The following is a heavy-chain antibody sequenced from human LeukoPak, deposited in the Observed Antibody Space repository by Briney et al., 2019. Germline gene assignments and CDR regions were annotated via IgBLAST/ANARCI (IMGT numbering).Heavy chain of an antibody. Sequence: SETLSLTCTVSGYSISRGYHWGWVRQPPGKGLEWIASVHYSGSTYYNPSLKSRLTISADTSKNQFSLKPDSVTAADTAVYYCARVNFNPDYWGQGTLVTVSS. J-gene: IGHJ4*02. V-gene: IGHV4-38-2*02. CDR2: VHYSGST. CDR1: GYSISRGYH. D-gene: IGHD1-14*01. CDR3: ARVNFNPDY.